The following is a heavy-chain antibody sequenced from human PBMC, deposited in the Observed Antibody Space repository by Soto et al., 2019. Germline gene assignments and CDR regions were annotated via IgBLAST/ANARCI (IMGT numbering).Heavy chain of an antibody. CDR3: ARDPGFRSDY. Sequence: ASVKVSCKTSGYTFTSYGISWVRQAPGQGLEWMGWITTYNGNTTYAQKFQGRVTMTTDTSTSTAYMELRTLRSDDTAVYYCARDPGFRSDYWGQGTLVTVSS. D-gene: IGHD3-9*01. J-gene: IGHJ4*02. CDR2: ITTYNGNT. CDR1: GYTFTSYG. V-gene: IGHV1-18*01.